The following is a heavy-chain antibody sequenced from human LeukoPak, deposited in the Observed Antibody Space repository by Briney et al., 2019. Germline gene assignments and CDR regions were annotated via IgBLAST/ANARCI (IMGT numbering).Heavy chain of an antibody. Sequence: GGSLRLSCAASGFTFSSYGMHWVRQAPGKGLERVSVISYDGSNKYYADSVKGRFTISRDNSKNTLYLQMNSLRAEDTAVYYCAGIGSLYYYYYYMDVWGKGTTVTVSS. CDR1: GFTFSSYG. V-gene: IGHV3-30*03. CDR2: ISYDGSNK. J-gene: IGHJ6*03. CDR3: AGIGSLYYYYYYMDV.